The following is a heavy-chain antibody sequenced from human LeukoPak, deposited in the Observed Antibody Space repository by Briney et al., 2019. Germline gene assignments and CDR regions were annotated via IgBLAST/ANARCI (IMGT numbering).Heavy chain of an antibody. Sequence: ASVKVSCKASGYTFTSYGISWVRQAPGQGLEWMGWISAYNGNTNYAQKLQGRVTMTTDTSTSTAYMELRSLRSDDTAVYYCARDENYYDSSGYYSGDAFDIWGQGTMVTVSS. V-gene: IGHV1-18*01. CDR1: GYTFTSYG. CDR3: ARDENYYDSSGYYSGDAFDI. D-gene: IGHD3-22*01. J-gene: IGHJ3*02. CDR2: ISAYNGNT.